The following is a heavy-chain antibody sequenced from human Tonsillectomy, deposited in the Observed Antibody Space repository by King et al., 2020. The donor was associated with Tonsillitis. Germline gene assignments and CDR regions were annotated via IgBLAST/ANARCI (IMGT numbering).Heavy chain of an antibody. Sequence: VQLVESGAEVKQPGASVKISCKTSGYFFTAYFIHWVRQAPGQGLEWVGVVNPRGGRTTYAPEFQGRATMTRDMSTRTVYMELRSLRSADTAVYYCTRNENTLSGNPFDYWVQGTLVTVFS. CDR1: GYFFTAYF. J-gene: IGHJ4*02. CDR3: TRNENTLSGNPFDY. D-gene: IGHD1-1*01. V-gene: IGHV1-46*01. CDR2: VNPRGGRT.